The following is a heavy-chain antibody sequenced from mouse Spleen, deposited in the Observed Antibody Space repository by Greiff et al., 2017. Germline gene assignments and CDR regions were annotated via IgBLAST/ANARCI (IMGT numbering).Heavy chain of an antibody. Sequence: VQGVESGAELARPGASVKLSCKASGYTFTSYWMHWVKQRPGQGLEWIGEINPSNGRTNYNEKFKSKATLTVDKSSSTAYMQLSSLTSEDSAVYYCARYYRHEYYFDYWGQGTTLTVSS. D-gene: IGHD2-14*01. J-gene: IGHJ2*01. CDR3: ARYYRHEYYFDY. CDR1: GYTFTSYW. V-gene: IGHV1S81*02. CDR2: INPSNGRT.